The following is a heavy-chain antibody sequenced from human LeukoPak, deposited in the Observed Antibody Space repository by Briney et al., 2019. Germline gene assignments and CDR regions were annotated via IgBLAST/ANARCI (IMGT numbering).Heavy chain of an antibody. CDR2: IYSGGNT. Sequence: GGSLRLSCAASGFTVSTNFMTWVRQAPGKGLEWVSIIYSGGNTYYADSVKGRFTISRDNSKNTLYLQMNRLRPEDTAVYYCARGTVTAPDYWGQGTLVTVSS. CDR3: ARGTVTAPDY. J-gene: IGHJ4*02. V-gene: IGHV3-53*01. CDR1: GFTVSTNF. D-gene: IGHD2-21*02.